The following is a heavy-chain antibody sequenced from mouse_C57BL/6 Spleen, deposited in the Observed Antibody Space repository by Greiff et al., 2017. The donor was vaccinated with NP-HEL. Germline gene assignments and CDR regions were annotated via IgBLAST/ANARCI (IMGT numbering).Heavy chain of an antibody. CDR1: GYTFTDYE. V-gene: IGHV1-15*01. Sequence: VHLVESGAELVRPGASVTLSCKASGYTFTDYEMHWVKQTPVHGLEWIGAIDPETGGTAYNQKFKGKAILTADKSSSTAYMELRSLTSEDSAVYYCTQEGFAYWGQGTLVTVSA. CDR2: IDPETGGT. CDR3: TQEGFAY. J-gene: IGHJ3*01.